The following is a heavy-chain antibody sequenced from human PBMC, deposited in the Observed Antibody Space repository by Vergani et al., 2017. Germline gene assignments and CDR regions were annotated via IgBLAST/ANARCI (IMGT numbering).Heavy chain of an antibody. D-gene: IGHD2-8*01. CDR3: AKNPGVSTTRHYYAMDV. Sequence: LEESGGGSVKPGGSLRLSCAASGFKFSDHYMSWIRQAPGKGLEWVSHISPGASTVSYTDSVTGRFTVSRDNDNNSLTLDMTTLRAEDTAVYYWAKNPGVSTTRHYYAMDVWGQGTTVTVSS. V-gene: IGHV3-11*04. J-gene: IGHJ6*02. CDR2: ISPGASTV. CDR1: GFKFSDHY.